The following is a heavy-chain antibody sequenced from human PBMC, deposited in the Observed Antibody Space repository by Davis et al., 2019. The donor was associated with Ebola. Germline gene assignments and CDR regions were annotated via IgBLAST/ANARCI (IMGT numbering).Heavy chain of an antibody. CDR3: ARQHKGGDFWSGYYYFDY. Sequence: PGGSLRLSCAASGFTFTSYAMHWVRQAPGKGLEYVSAISSNGGSTYYANSVKGRFTISRDNSKNTLYLQMGSLRAEDMAVYYCARQHKGGDFWSGYYYFDYWGQGTLVTVSS. V-gene: IGHV3-64*01. CDR1: GFTFTSYA. D-gene: IGHD3-3*01. J-gene: IGHJ4*02. CDR2: ISSNGGST.